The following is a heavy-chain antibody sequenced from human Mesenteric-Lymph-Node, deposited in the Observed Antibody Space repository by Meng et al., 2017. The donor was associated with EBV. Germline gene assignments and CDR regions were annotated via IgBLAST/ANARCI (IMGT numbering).Heavy chain of an antibody. Sequence: QVRLVQSGDEVKKPGASVKFSCKAFGYTFASYGISWVRQAPGQGLEWMGWISVFNGDTNYAQNFQGRLTLTTDTSTATAYMELRSLRSDDTAVYYCVRSRRLFDWLPVQPSWGQGTLVTVSS. J-gene: IGHJ5*02. CDR1: GYTFASYG. D-gene: IGHD3-9*01. CDR2: ISVFNGDT. V-gene: IGHV1-18*01. CDR3: VRSRRLFDWLPVQPS.